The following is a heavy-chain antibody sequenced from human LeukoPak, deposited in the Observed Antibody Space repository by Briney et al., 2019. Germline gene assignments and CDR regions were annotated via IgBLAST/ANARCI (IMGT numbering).Heavy chain of an antibody. CDR1: GFTFSSYA. J-gene: IGHJ4*02. CDR2: ISGSGGST. D-gene: IGHD5-18*01. V-gene: IGHV3-23*01. Sequence: GGSLRLSCAASGFTFSSYAMSWVRQAPGKGLEWVSAISGSGGSTYYADSVEGRFTISRDNSKNTLYLQMNSLRADDTAIYYCAKDAYSYGYSPFDYWGQGTLVTVSS. CDR3: AKDAYSYGYSPFDY.